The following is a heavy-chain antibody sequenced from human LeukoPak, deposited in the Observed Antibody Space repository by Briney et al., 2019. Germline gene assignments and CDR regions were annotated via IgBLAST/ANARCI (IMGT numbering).Heavy chain of an antibody. CDR1: GYSISSGYY. CDR3: ARQDIVATIYYCYMDV. CDR2: IYHSGST. Sequence: SETLSLTCAVSGYSISSGYYWGWIRQPPGKGLEWIGSIYHSGSTYYSPSLKSRVTISVDTSKNQFSLKLSSVTAADTAVYYCARQDIVATIYYCYMDVWGKGTTVTVSS. J-gene: IGHJ6*03. D-gene: IGHD5-12*01. V-gene: IGHV4-38-2*01.